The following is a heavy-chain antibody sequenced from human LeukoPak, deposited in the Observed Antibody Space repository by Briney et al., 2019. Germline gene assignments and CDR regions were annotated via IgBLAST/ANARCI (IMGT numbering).Heavy chain of an antibody. CDR3: ARVYGSGSVPYYFDY. D-gene: IGHD3-10*01. CDR1: GYTFTSYG. V-gene: IGHV1-18*01. J-gene: IGHJ4*02. Sequence: KASGYTFTSYGISWVRQATGQGIEGMGWISAYNGNTNYAQKLQGRVTITTDTSKSKDYMEMRSLRSDDTAVYYCARVYGSGSVPYYFDYWGQGTLVTVSS. CDR2: ISAYNGNT.